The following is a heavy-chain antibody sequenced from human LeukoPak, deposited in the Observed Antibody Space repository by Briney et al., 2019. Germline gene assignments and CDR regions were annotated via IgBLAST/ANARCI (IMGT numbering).Heavy chain of an antibody. V-gene: IGHV3-23*01. CDR2: ISGSGGRT. J-gene: IGHJ3*02. D-gene: IGHD1-7*01. Sequence: GGSLRLSCAASGFTFTSYTMNWVRQAPGKGLEWVSAISGSGGRTYHADSVKGRFTISRDNSKNTLHLQMNSLRVEDTAVYYCAKGYRYNWNYDAFDIWGQGTMVTVSS. CDR1: GFTFTSYT. CDR3: AKGYRYNWNYDAFDI.